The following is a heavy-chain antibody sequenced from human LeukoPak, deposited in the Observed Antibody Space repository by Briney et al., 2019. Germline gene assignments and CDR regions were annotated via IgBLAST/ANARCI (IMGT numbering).Heavy chain of an antibody. CDR1: GFTFSSYA. Sequence: GGSLRLSCAASGFTFSSYAMSWVRQAPGKGLEWVSAISGSGGSTYYADSVKGRFTISRDNSKNTLYLQMNSLRAEDTALYYCAKEVGYDSSGYDDFWGQGTLVTVSS. D-gene: IGHD3-22*01. J-gene: IGHJ4*02. V-gene: IGHV3-23*01. CDR2: ISGSGGST. CDR3: AKEVGYDSSGYDDF.